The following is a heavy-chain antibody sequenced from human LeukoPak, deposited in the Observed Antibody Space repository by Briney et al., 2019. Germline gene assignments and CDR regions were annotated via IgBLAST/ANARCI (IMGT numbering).Heavy chain of an antibody. CDR3: AREGNWGTDS. J-gene: IGHJ4*02. CDR2: IYYSGST. V-gene: IGHV4-59*01. Sequence: SETLSLTCTVSGGSIGSYYWSWIRQPPGKGLEWIGYIYYSGSTSYNPSLTSRVTISIDTSKNQFSLNLRSVTAADTAFYYCAREGNWGTDSWGQGILVSVSS. D-gene: IGHD3-16*01. CDR1: GGSIGSYY.